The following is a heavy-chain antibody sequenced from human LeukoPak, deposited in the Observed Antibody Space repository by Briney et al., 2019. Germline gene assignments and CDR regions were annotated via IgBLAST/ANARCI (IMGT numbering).Heavy chain of an antibody. J-gene: IGHJ4*02. D-gene: IGHD4-17*01. CDR1: GFTFSSYE. V-gene: IGHV3-48*03. CDR3: ALRRNDYGDYGY. CDR2: ISSSGSTI. Sequence: PGGSLRLSCAASGFTFSSYEMNWVRQAPGKGLEWVSYISSSGSTIYYADSVEGRFTISRDNSKNTLYLQMNSLRAEDTAVYYCALRRNDYGDYGYWGQGTLVTVSS.